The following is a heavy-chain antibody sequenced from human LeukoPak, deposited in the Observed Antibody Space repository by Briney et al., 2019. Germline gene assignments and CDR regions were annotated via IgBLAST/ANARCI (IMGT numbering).Heavy chain of an antibody. D-gene: IGHD3-22*01. V-gene: IGHV3-48*03. CDR1: GFTFRSYE. J-gene: IGHJ4*02. Sequence: GGSLRLSCAGFGFTFRSYEMNWVRQAPGKGLEWISYISSTGSAIYYADSVKGRFTTSRDNAKNPLYLQMNSLRAEDTAVYYCPRVFSYYTYSFDYWGQGTLVTVSS. CDR2: ISSTGSAI. CDR3: PRVFSYYTYSFDY.